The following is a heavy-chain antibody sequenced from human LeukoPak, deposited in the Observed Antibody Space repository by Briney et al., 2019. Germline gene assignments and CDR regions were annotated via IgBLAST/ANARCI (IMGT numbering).Heavy chain of an antibody. J-gene: IGHJ4*02. CDR1: GGSISSSSYY. Sequence: RPSETLSLTCTVSGGSISSSSYYWGWIRQPPGKGLEWIGSIYYSGSTYYNPSIKSRVTISVDTSKNPFSLKLSSVTAADTAVYYCARQSTYYYDSSGYYWGYWGQGTLVTVSS. V-gene: IGHV4-39*01. D-gene: IGHD3-22*01. CDR2: IYYSGST. CDR3: ARQSTYYYDSSGYYWGY.